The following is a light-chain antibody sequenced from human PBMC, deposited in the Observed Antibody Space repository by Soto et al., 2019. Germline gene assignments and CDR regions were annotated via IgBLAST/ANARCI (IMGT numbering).Light chain of an antibody. CDR2: WAS. J-gene: IGKJ4*01. CDR3: QQYYSTPLT. V-gene: IGKV4-1*01. Sequence: DIVMTQSPDSLAVSLGERATINCKSSQSVLYSSNNKNYLAWYQQKPGQPPKLLIYWASTRESGVPDRFSGSGSGTDLTLIISSLQAEDVAVYYCQQYYSTPLTFGGGTKVEIK. CDR1: QSVLYSSNNKNY.